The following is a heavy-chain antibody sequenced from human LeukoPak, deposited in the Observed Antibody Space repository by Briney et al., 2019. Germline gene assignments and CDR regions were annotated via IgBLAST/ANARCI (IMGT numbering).Heavy chain of an antibody. V-gene: IGHV4-39*07. D-gene: IGHD3-22*01. CDR3: ARDRPHGGSGYFFDY. CDR2: VYYSGST. J-gene: IGHJ4*02. Sequence: SETLSLTCSVSGDSISSSPYYWGWIRQPPGKELEWIGAVYYSGSTYYNPSLKSRVTMSVDTSKNQFSLKLSSVTAADTAVYYCARDRPHGGSGYFFDYWGQGTLVTVSS. CDR1: GDSISSSPYY.